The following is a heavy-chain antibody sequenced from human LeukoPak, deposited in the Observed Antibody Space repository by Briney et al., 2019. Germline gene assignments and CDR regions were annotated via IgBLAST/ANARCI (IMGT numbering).Heavy chain of an antibody. CDR3: ARHGYTWPDRYFDY. CDR2: IYFSGST. D-gene: IGHD5-12*01. Sequence: SSETLSLTCTVSGGSLSSYYWSWSRQPPGKGLEWIGYIYFSGSTNYNPSLKSRVTISVDTSKNQFSLKLSSVTAADTAVYYCARHGYTWPDRYFDYWGQGTLVTVSS. CDR1: GGSLSSYY. V-gene: IGHV4-59*08. J-gene: IGHJ4*02.